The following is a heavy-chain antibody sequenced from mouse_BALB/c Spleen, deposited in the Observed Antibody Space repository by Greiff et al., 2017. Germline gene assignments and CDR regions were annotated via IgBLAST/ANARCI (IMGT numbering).Heavy chain of an antibody. J-gene: IGHJ4*01. D-gene: IGHD3-1*01. Sequence: QVHVKQSGAELAKPGASVKMSCKASGYTFTSYWMHWVKQRPGQGLEWIGYINPSTGYTEYNQKFKDKATLTADKSSSTAYMQLSSLTSEDSAVYYCARRGATRAMDYWGQGTSVTVSS. CDR3: ARRGATRAMDY. CDR1: GYTFTSYW. CDR2: INPSTGYT. V-gene: IGHV1-7*01.